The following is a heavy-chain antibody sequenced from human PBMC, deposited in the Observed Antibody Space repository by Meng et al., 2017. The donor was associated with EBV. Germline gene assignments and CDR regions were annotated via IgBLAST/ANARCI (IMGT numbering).Heavy chain of an antibody. CDR2: INPSGGST. CDR1: GYPFTSDY. CDR3: ARDFCGGDCYLFDY. D-gene: IGHD2-21*01. V-gene: IGHV1-46*01. J-gene: IGHJ4*02. Sequence: GRLGRLGVWVKKHGAQVKFSWKASGYPFTSDYMHWVRQAPGQGLEWMGIINPSGGSTSYAQKFQGRVTMTRDTSTSTVYMELSSLRSEDTAVYYCARDFCGGDCYLFDYWGQGTLVTVSS.